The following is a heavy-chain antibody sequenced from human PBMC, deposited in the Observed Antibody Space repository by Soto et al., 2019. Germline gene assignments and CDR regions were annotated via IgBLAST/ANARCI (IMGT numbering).Heavy chain of an antibody. D-gene: IGHD4-17*01. Sequence: GASVKVSCKASGYTFTNFGISWVRQAPGQGLEWMGWISAYNGNTNYAQKFQGRVTMTTDTSTSTAYMEVRSLRFDDTAVYYCARSNGDYGDYWSQGTLVTVSS. J-gene: IGHJ4*02. CDR3: ARSNGDYGDY. V-gene: IGHV1-18*01. CDR2: ISAYNGNT. CDR1: GYTFTNFG.